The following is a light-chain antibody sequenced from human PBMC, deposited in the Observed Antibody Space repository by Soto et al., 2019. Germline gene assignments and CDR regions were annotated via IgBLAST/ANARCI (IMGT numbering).Light chain of an antibody. CDR1: SSNIGVNT. V-gene: IGLV1-44*01. CDR2: SSN. Sequence: QSVLTQPPSASGTPGQRASISCSGSSSNIGVNTVNWYQQLPGTAPRLLIYSSNQRPSGVPDRFSGSKSGTSASPAISGLQSEDEADYYCAAWDDSLNGHVVFGGGTKVTVL. J-gene: IGLJ2*01. CDR3: AAWDDSLNGHVV.